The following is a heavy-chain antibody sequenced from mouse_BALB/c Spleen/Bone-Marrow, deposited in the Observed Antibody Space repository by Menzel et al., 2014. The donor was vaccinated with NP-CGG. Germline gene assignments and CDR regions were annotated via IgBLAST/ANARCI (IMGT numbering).Heavy chain of an antibody. D-gene: IGHD3-1*01. CDR1: GYAFTGYN. CDR2: IDPYSGGT. CDR3: AREQTRAMDH. Sequence: LQGSGPELVKPGASVKVSCKASGYAFTGYNMYWVKQRHGTSLEWIGYIDPYSGGTNYNQKFKGKATLTVDKSSTTAYMHLNSLTSEDSAVYYCAREQTRAMDHWGQGTSVTVSS. J-gene: IGHJ4*01. V-gene: IGHV1S135*01.